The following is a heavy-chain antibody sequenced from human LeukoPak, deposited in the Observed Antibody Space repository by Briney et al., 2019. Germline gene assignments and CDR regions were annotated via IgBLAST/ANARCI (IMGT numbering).Heavy chain of an antibody. V-gene: IGHV3-66*01. CDR1: EFTVSSNY. D-gene: IGHD3-10*01. Sequence: GVLRLSCAVSEFTVSSNYMSWVRQAPGKGLEWVSIIYSDGSPYYADSVKGRFTISRDNSKNTLYLQMNSLRAEDTAVYYCARMVRGVKADCWGQGTLVTVSS. CDR2: IYSDGSP. CDR3: ARMVRGVKADC. J-gene: IGHJ4*02.